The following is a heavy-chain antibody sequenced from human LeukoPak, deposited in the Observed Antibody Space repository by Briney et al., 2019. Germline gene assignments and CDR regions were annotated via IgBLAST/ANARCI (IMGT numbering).Heavy chain of an antibody. CDR3: ARNYDYSEYFDY. V-gene: IGHV3-48*03. J-gene: IGHJ4*02. Sequence: PGGSLRLSCAASGFTFSSYEMNWVRQAPGKGLEWVSYISSSGSTIYYADSVKGRFTISRDNAKSSLYLQMNSLRAEDTAVYYCARNYDYSEYFDYWGQGTLVTVSS. D-gene: IGHD4-11*01. CDR1: GFTFSSYE. CDR2: ISSSGSTI.